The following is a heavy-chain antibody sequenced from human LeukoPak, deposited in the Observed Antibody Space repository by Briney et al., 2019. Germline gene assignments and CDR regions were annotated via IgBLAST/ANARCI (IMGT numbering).Heavy chain of an antibody. D-gene: IGHD2-21*02. J-gene: IGHJ4*02. CDR3: ARGPGYYCGGDCALDY. CDR1: GGSFSGYY. CDR2: INHSGST. Sequence: SGTLSLTCAVYGGSFSGYYWSWIRQPPGKGLEWIGEINHSGSTNYNPSLKSRVTISVDTSKNQFSLKLSSVTAADTAVYYCARGPGYYCGGDCALDYWGQGTLVTVSS. V-gene: IGHV4-34*01.